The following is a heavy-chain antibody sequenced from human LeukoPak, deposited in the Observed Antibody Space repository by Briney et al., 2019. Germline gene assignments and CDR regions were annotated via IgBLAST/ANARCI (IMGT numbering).Heavy chain of an antibody. J-gene: IGHJ6*02. CDR2: INNGGIYT. CDR1: GFSFSDYS. CDR3: ARDSGSGSYYTTSRDYGMDV. V-gene: IGHV3-21*01. Sequence: GGSLRLSCAASGFSFSDYSINWVRQAPGKGLEWVSSINNGGIYTYYADSVKGRFTISRDNSKNTLYLQMNSLRAEDTAVYYCARDSGSGSYYTTSRDYGMDVWGQGTTVTVSS. D-gene: IGHD3-10*01.